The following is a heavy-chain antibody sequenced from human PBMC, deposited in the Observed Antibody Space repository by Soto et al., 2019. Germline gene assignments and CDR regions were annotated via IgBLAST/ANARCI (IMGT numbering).Heavy chain of an antibody. Sequence: SETLSLTCTVSGGSISSYYWSWIRQPPGKGLEWIGYIYYSGSTNYNPSLKSRVTISVDTSKNQFSPKLSSVTAADTAVYYCARSKQWLVHRWFDPWGQGTLVTVSS. CDR2: IYYSGST. CDR1: GGSISSYY. V-gene: IGHV4-59*01. CDR3: ARSKQWLVHRWFDP. J-gene: IGHJ5*02. D-gene: IGHD6-19*01.